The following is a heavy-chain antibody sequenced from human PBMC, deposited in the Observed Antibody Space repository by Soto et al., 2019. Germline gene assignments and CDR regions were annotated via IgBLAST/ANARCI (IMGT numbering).Heavy chain of an antibody. J-gene: IGHJ4*02. CDR2: IWYDGNSR. CDR1: GFTFTSYA. Sequence: GGSLRLSCAPSGFTFTSYAMRWVRQAPGKGPEWVAGIWYDGNSRYYEDSVKGRFTISRDNSKYTLYLEMNGLRGDDTAVYYCARENYYDTSGLDYWGQGTLVTVSS. CDR3: ARENYYDTSGLDY. V-gene: IGHV3-33*01. D-gene: IGHD3-22*01.